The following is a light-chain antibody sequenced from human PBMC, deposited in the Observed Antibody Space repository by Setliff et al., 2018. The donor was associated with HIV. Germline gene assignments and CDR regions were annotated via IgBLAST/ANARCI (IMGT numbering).Light chain of an antibody. J-gene: IGLJ1*01. CDR2: RDD. CDR3: VSWDDSLNGIYV. V-gene: IGLV1-47*01. Sequence: QSVLTQPPSASGAPGQRVTISCSGSSSNIGSNFVYWYQQLPGTAPKVVIYRDDQRPSGVPDRFSGSKSGTSASLAISGLRAEDEGDYYCVSWDDSLNGIYVFGTGTKGTVL. CDR1: SSNIGSNF.